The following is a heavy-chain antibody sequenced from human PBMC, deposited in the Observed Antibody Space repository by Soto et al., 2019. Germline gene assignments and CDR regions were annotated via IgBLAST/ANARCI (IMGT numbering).Heavy chain of an antibody. Sequence: SETLSLTCNVSGASLSRYYWSWIRQPPGKGLEWIGLIFANGHTDYNPSLKSRVTMSVDASKNQFSLRLTSMTAADTAVYYCVASLAASGLNWLDPWGRGTLVTVSS. J-gene: IGHJ5*02. CDR2: IFANGHT. CDR1: GASLSRYY. V-gene: IGHV4-4*07. CDR3: VASLAASGLNWLDP. D-gene: IGHD6-25*01.